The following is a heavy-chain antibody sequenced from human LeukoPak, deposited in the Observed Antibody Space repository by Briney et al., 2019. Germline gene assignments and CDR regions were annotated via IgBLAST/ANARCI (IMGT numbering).Heavy chain of an antibody. CDR2: TIPIFGTA. J-gene: IGHJ5*02. V-gene: IGHV1-69*01. D-gene: IGHD4-23*01. CDR3: ARAHGAVVTRRNWFDP. CDR1: GGTFSSYA. Sequence: ASVKVSCKASGGTFSSYAISWVRQAPGQGLEWMGGTIPIFGTANYAQKFQGRVTITADESTSTAYMELSSLRSEDTAVYYCARAHGAVVTRRNWFDPWGQGTLVTVSS.